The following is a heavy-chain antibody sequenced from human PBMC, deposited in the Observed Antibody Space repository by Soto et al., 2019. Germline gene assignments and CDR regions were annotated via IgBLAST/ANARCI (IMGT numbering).Heavy chain of an antibody. CDR1: GGTFSSYT. Sequence: QVQLVQSGAEVKKPGSSVKVSCKASGGTFSSYTISWVRQAPGQGLEWTGRIIPILGIANYAQKFQGRVTITADKSTSTAYMELSSLRSEDTAVYYCARGKGIAVAGGDAFDIWGQGTMVTVSS. J-gene: IGHJ3*02. CDR2: IIPILGIA. V-gene: IGHV1-69*02. CDR3: ARGKGIAVAGGDAFDI. D-gene: IGHD6-19*01.